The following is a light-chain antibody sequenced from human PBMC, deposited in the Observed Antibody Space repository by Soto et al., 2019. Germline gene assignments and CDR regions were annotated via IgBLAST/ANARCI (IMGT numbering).Light chain of an antibody. CDR1: SSDVGSYKY. CDR2: DVS. J-gene: IGLJ1*01. Sequence: QSALTQTASVSGSPGQSITISCTGTSSDVGSYKYVSWYQQHPGKVPKVIIYDVSNRPSGVSNRFSGSKSGNTASLTISGLQAEDEADYYCSSYTSGSLRVFGTGTKLTVL. CDR3: SSYTSGSLRV. V-gene: IGLV2-14*03.